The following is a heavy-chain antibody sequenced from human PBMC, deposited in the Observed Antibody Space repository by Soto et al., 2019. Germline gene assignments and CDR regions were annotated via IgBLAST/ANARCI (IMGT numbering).Heavy chain of an antibody. CDR1: GYTFNNYD. D-gene: IGHD3-10*01. J-gene: IGHJ5*01. CDR2: MNPNSGNT. Sequence: GASVKVSCKASGYTFNNYDIHRVRQAPGHGLEWMGWMNPNSGNTGYAQNFRGRVTMTQNTAIGTAYMELSSLRSDDTATYYCTRAYGAETFDFWGQGTRVTVSS. CDR3: TRAYGAETFDF. V-gene: IGHV1-8*02.